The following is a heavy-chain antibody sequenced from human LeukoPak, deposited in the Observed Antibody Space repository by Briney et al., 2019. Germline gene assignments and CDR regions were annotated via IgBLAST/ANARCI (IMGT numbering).Heavy chain of an antibody. CDR3: ARDVAVDYFDY. J-gene: IGHJ4*02. CDR1: GFTFSSYG. Sequence: GRSLRLSCAASGFTFSSYGMHWVRQAPGKGLEWVAVIWFDGSNKNYADSVKGRFTISRDNSKNTVYLQMNSLRAEDTAVYYCARDVAVDYFDYWGQGTLVTVSS. V-gene: IGHV3-33*01. CDR2: IWFDGSNK.